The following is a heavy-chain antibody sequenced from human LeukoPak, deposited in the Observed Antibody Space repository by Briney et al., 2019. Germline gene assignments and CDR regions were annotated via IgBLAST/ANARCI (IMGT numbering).Heavy chain of an antibody. CDR3: AHTSLLRYFDWLGGAFDI. CDR1: GFSLSTSGVG. D-gene: IGHD3-9*01. V-gene: IGHV2-5*02. J-gene: IGHJ3*02. Sequence: ESGPTLVSPTQTLTLTCTFSGFSLSTSGVGVGWIRQPPGKALEWLALIYWDDDKRYSPSLKSRLTITKDTSKNQVVLTMTNMDPVDTATYYCAHTSLLRYFDWLGGAFDIWGQGTMVTVSS. CDR2: IYWDDDK.